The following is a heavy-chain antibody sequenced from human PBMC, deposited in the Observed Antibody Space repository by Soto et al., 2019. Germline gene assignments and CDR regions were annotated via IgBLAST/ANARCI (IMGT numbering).Heavy chain of an antibody. V-gene: IGHV5-10-1*01. CDR3: PRHQYGGNPNLGYYYGIDV. CDR1: GYSFTSYW. Sequence: GESLKISCKGSGYSFTSYWISWVRQMPGKGLEWMGRIDPSDSYTNYSPSFQGHVTISADKSISTAYLQWSSLKASDTAMYYCPRHQYGGNPNLGYYYGIDVWGQGTTVTVSS. D-gene: IGHD2-15*01. J-gene: IGHJ6*02. CDR2: IDPSDSYT.